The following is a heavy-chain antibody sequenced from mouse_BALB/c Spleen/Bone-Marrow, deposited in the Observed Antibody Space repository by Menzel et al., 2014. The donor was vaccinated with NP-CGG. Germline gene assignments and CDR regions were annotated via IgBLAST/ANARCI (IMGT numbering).Heavy chain of an antibody. CDR1: GFDFSRYW. CDR3: ARSDGNYGSYYFDY. J-gene: IGHJ2*02. Sequence: EVHLVESGGGLVQPGGSLKLSCTASGFDFSRYWLNWVRQVPGKGLEWIGEINPESSAINYTPSLKDNFIISRDNAKNTLHVQLIKVGSEDTALYYCARSDGNYGSYYFDYWGQGTSLTVSS. V-gene: IGHV4-1*02. CDR2: INPESSAI. D-gene: IGHD2-1*01.